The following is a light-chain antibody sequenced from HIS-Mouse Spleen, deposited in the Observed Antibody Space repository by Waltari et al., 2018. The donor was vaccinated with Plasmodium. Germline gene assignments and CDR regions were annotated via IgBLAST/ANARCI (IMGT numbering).Light chain of an antibody. CDR3: LQDYNYPYT. CDR1: QGIRND. CDR2: AAS. V-gene: IGKV1-6*01. Sequence: AIQMTQSPSSLSASVGDRVTITCRASQGIRNDLGWYQHKPGKAPKLLISAASSLQSWVPSRFSGSGSGTDFTLTISSLQPEDFATYYCLQDYNYPYTFGQGTKLEIK. J-gene: IGKJ2*01.